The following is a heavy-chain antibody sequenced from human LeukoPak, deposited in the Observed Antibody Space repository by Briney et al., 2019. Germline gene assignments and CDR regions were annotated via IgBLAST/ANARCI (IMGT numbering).Heavy chain of an antibody. J-gene: IGHJ5*02. CDR2: INPNSGGT. CDR3: AREFTMVRGPDPGWFDP. Sequence: ASVKVSCKASGYTFTGYYMHWVRQAPGQGLEWMGWINPNSGGTNYAQKFQGRVTMTRDTSISTAYMELSRLRPDDTAVYYCAREFTMVRGPDPGWFDPWGQGTLVTVSS. D-gene: IGHD3-10*01. V-gene: IGHV1-2*02. CDR1: GYTFTGYY.